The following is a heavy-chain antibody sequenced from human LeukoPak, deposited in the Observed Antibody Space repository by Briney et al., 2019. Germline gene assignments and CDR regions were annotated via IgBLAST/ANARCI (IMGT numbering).Heavy chain of an antibody. J-gene: IGHJ4*02. CDR2: INPNSGGT. CDR3: AIGSWQQLVGAEY. CDR1: GYTFTGYY. Sequence: AASVKVSCKASGYTFTGYYMHWVRQAPGQGREWMGWINPNSGGTNFAQNFQGRVTVTRDTSISTAYMDLSSLRSDDTAVYYCAIGSWQQLVGAEYWGQGTLVTVSS. V-gene: IGHV1-2*02. D-gene: IGHD6-13*01.